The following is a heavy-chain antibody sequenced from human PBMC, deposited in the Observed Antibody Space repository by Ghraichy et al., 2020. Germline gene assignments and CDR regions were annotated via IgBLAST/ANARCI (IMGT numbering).Heavy chain of an antibody. V-gene: IGHV3-7*03. CDR2: IKQDGSET. J-gene: IGHJ4*02. D-gene: IGHD3-3*01. CDR3: ARDYYEYRSGFFGRFDS. Sequence: GGSLRLSCAASGFILSNYWMSWVRQPPGKGLEWVATIKQDGSETYYVGSVKGRFTVSRDNAKNSLYLQMSSLSAEDTAVYYCARDYYEYRSGFFGRFDSWRQGDMVNVSS. CDR1: GFILSNYW.